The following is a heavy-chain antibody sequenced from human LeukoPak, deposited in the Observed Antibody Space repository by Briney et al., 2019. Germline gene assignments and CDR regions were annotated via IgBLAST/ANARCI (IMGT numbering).Heavy chain of an antibody. D-gene: IGHD3-22*01. CDR3: ARASGDYYDSSGYHFDY. J-gene: IGHJ4*02. Sequence: ASVKVSCKASGYTFTGYYMHWVRQAPGQGLEWMGWINPNSGGTNYAQRFQGRVTMTRDTSISTAYMELRSLRSDDTAVYYCARASGDYYDSSGYHFDYWGQGTLVTVSS. CDR2: INPNSGGT. V-gene: IGHV1-2*02. CDR1: GYTFTGYY.